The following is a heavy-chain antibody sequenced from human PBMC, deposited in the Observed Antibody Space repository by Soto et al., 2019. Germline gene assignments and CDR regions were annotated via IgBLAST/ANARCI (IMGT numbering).Heavy chain of an antibody. J-gene: IGHJ2*01. D-gene: IGHD4-17*01. CDR2: VHYSGTT. CDR3: ARNSDYGSYFDL. V-gene: IGHV4-59*11. CDR1: GATIINHY. Sequence: QVRLEESGPGLVKPSETLSLTCNVSGATIINHYWSWIRQPPGKALEWVAFVHYSGTTNYNPSLESRVFISVDTSKNQFSRKVTSVTAADTAVYFCARNSDYGSYFDLWGRGTLVTVSS.